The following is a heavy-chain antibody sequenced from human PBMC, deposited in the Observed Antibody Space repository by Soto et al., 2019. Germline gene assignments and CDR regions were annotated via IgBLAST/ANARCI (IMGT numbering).Heavy chain of an antibody. Sequence: GVSVELCSEASRVAYACSYRRWPRHYNGQGLEWMGIINPSGGSTSYAQKFQGRVTMTRDTSTSTVYMELSSLRSEDTAVYYCASREGEPAMPTASDILRQGTTVTV. CDR1: RVAYACSY. D-gene: IGHD2-2*01. J-gene: IGHJ3*02. V-gene: IGHV1-46*01. CDR3: ASREGEPAMPTASDI. CDR2: INPSGGST.